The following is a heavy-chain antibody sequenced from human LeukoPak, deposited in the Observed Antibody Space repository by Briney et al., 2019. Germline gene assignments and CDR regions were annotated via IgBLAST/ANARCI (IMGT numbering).Heavy chain of an antibody. Sequence: ASVKVSCKASGHTFTGYYMHWVRQAPGQGLEWMGWINPNSGGTNYAQKFQGRVTMTRDTSISTAYMELSRLRSDDTAVYYCARTTYCSSTSCRKGFDYWGQGTLVTVSS. CDR2: INPNSGGT. D-gene: IGHD2-2*01. CDR1: GHTFTGYY. J-gene: IGHJ4*02. CDR3: ARTTYCSSTSCRKGFDY. V-gene: IGHV1-2*02.